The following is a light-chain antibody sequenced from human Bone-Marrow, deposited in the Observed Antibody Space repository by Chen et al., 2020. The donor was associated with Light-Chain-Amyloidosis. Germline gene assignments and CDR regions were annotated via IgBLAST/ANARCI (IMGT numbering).Light chain of an antibody. J-gene: IGLJ3*02. CDR2: DDS. CDR3: QVWDRSSDRPV. CDR1: NIGSTS. V-gene: IGLV3-21*02. Sequence: SSVLTQPSSVSVDPGQTATMACGGNNIGSTSVHWYQQTPGQAPLLVVYDDSDRPSGIPERLSGSNSGNTATLTISRVEAGDEADYYCQVWDRSSDRPVFGGGTKLTVL.